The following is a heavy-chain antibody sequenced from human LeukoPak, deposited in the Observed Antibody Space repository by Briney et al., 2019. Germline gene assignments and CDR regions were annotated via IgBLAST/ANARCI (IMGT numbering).Heavy chain of an antibody. CDR1: GGSISSYH. Sequence: PSETLSLTCTVSGGSISSYHWSWIRQPPGKGLEWVGYIYYSGNTNYNPALRSRVTISLDTSKSQFSLKLSSVTAADTAVYYCARRKTGYGLDVWGQGTTVTVSS. CDR2: IYYSGNT. V-gene: IGHV4-59*08. CDR3: ARRKTGYGLDV. J-gene: IGHJ6*02.